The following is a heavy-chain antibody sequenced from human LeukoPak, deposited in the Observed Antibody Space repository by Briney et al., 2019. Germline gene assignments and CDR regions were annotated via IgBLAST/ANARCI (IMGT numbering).Heavy chain of an antibody. CDR3: VRDVCTSGFHEEGHNWFDP. V-gene: IGHV3-74*01. CDR1: GFIFSDYW. Sequence: GGSLRLSCAASGFIFSDYWMHWVRQAPGKGPVWVSRSNNDVSGTSYADSVKGRFTISRDTATRTLYLQMNSLRAEDTAVYYCVRDVCTSGFHEEGHNWFDPWGQGTLVTVSS. CDR2: SNNDVSGT. D-gene: IGHD2-8*01. J-gene: IGHJ5*02.